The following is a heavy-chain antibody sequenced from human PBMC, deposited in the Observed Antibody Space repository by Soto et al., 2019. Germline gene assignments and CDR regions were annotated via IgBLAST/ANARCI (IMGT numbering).Heavy chain of an antibody. CDR1: GYTFTSYG. Sequence: QVQLVQSGAEVKKPGASVKVSCKASGYTFTSYGISWVRQAPGQGLEWMGWISAYNGNTNYAQKFKGRVTITADESTSTAYMELSSLRSEDTAVYYCARGLPYCSGGSCYSRGKGYYYYGMDVWGQGTTVTVSS. V-gene: IGHV1-18*01. CDR3: ARGLPYCSGGSCYSRGKGYYYYGMDV. J-gene: IGHJ6*02. CDR2: ISAYNGNT. D-gene: IGHD2-15*01.